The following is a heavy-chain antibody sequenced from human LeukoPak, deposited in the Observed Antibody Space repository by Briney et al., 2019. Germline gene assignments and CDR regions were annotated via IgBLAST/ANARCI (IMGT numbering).Heavy chain of an antibody. CDR2: IYYSGST. V-gene: IGHV4-39*01. Sequence: KPSETLSLTCTVSGGSISSSSYYWGWIRQPSGKGLEWIGSIYYSGSTYYNPSLKSRVTISVDTSKNQFSLKLSSVTAADTAVYYCARGVVVAAKDAFDIWGQGTMVTVSS. CDR1: GGSISSSSYY. D-gene: IGHD2-15*01. J-gene: IGHJ3*02. CDR3: ARGVVVAAKDAFDI.